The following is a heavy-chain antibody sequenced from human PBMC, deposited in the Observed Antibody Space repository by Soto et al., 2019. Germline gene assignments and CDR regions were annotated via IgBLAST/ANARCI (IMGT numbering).Heavy chain of an antibody. V-gene: IGHV3-23*01. Sequence: GGSLRLSCGASGFTFSSYAMSWVRQAPGKGLEWVSAISGSGSSTYYADSVKGRFTISRDNAKNTLYLQMNSLRAEDTAVYYCARGPRGHDYGDYYFDYWGQGTLVTVSS. CDR1: GFTFSSYA. CDR2: ISGSGSST. J-gene: IGHJ4*02. CDR3: ARGPRGHDYGDYYFDY. D-gene: IGHD4-17*01.